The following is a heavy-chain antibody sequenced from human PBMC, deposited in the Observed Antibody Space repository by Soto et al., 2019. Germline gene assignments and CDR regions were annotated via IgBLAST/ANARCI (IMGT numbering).Heavy chain of an antibody. J-gene: IGHJ3*02. D-gene: IGHD1-1*01. Sequence: PGESLKISCKGSGYSFTNYWIGWVRQMPGKGLEWMGIIYPGDSDTRYSPSFQGQVTISADKSISTAYLQWSSLKASDTAMYYCARALRRYLGAFDIWGQGTMVTLSS. CDR1: GYSFTNYW. CDR3: ARALRRYLGAFDI. CDR2: IYPGDSDT. V-gene: IGHV5-51*01.